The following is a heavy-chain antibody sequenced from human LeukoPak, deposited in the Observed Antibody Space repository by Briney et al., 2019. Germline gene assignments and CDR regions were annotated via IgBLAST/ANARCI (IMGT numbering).Heavy chain of an antibody. V-gene: IGHV3-23*01. CDR3: ARSIPAGNRR. J-gene: IGHJ4*02. CDR1: GFTFNSYA. D-gene: IGHD2-2*01. Sequence: GGSLRLSCAASGFTFNSYAMSWVRQAPGKGLEWVSAVSRFGGTTYYADSAKGRFTISRDNAKNSLYLQMNSLRAEDTAVYYCARSIPAGNRRWGQGTLVTVSS. CDR2: VSRFGGTT.